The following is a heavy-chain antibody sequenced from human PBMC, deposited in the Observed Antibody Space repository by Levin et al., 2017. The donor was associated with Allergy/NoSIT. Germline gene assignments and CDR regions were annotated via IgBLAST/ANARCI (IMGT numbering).Heavy chain of an antibody. D-gene: IGHD3-10*01. V-gene: IGHV4-59*01. CDR1: GGSITTYY. CDR3: ARASYYGSSPYYYYYMDV. CDR2: VYYSGST. Sequence: KASETLSLTCTVSGGSITTYYWSWIRQPPGKGLEWIGHVYYSGSTKYNPSLKSRVTISLDTSMNQFSLRLSSVTAADTAVYYCARASYYGSSPYYYYYMDVWGKGTTVTVSS. J-gene: IGHJ6*03.